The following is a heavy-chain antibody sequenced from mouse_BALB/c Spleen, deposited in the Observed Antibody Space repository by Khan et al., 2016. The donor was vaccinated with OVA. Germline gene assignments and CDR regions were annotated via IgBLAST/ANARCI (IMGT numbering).Heavy chain of an antibody. CDR1: GYSFTDYN. Sequence: VQLQQSGPELVKPGSSLKVSCKASGYSFTDYNMYWVKQSHGKSLEWIGYIDTYSGGTSYNQKFKGKATLTVDKSSSTAFMHLNSLTYEDSAVYYCARMYISSSNYSMDYWGQGTSVTVSS. V-gene: IGHV1S135*01. CDR3: ARMYISSSNYSMDY. CDR2: IDTYSGGT. J-gene: IGHJ4*01. D-gene: IGHD1-3*01.